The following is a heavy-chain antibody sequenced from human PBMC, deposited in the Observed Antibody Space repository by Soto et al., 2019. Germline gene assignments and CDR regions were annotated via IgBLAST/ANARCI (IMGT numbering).Heavy chain of an antibody. D-gene: IGHD1-20*01. CDR1: GYTFTSYD. V-gene: IGHV1-8*01. J-gene: IGHJ4*02. CDR3: ARGLSYNWNHRRNDY. CDR2: MNPNSGNT. Sequence: ASVKVSCKASGYTFTSYDINWVRQATGQGLEWMGWMNPNSGNTGYAQKFQGRVTMTRNTSISTAYMELSSLRSEDTAVYYCARGLSYNWNHRRNDYWGQVTLVTVFS.